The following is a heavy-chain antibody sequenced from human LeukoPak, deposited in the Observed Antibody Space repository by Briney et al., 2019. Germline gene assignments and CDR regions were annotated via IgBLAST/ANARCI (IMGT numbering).Heavy chain of an antibody. CDR1: GYTFTGYY. V-gene: IGHV1-2*02. J-gene: IGHJ6*02. CDR2: INPNSGGT. D-gene: IGHD2-2*02. CDR3: ARESHHCSSTSCYRTYYGMDV. Sequence: APVKVSCKASGYTFTGYYMHWVRQAPGQGLEWMGWINPNSGGTNYAQKFQGRVTMTRDTSISTAYMELSRLRSDDTAVYYCARESHHCSSTSCYRTYYGMDVWGQGATVTVSS.